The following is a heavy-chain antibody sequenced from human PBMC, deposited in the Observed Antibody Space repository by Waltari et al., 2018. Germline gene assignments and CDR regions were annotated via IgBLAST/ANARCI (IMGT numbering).Heavy chain of an antibody. D-gene: IGHD3-3*01. CDR2: INWGSSNI. Sequence: EVHLAESGGGLVQPGRSLRLSCVASGFNFDESAMHWVRQEPGKGMELLSGINWGSSNIGYADSVKGRFTISRDNAKNSLYLQINSLRTEDTAFYYCAKDAFGNSLGGVFDYWGQGTLVTVSS. CDR1: GFNFDESA. J-gene: IGHJ4*02. V-gene: IGHV3-9*01. CDR3: AKDAFGNSLGGVFDY.